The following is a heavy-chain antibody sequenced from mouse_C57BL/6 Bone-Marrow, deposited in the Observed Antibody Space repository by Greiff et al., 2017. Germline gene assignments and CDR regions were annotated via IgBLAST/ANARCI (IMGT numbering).Heavy chain of an antibody. CDR2: IDPSDSYT. CDR3: ARSGLLWLRRGGGAGFAY. V-gene: IGHV1-69*01. CDR1: GYTFTSYW. D-gene: IGHD2-2*01. Sequence: QVQLQQPGAELVMPGASVKLSCKASGYTFTSYWMHWVKQRPGQGLEWIGEIDPSDSYTNYNQKFKGKSTFTVDKSSSTAYMQLSSLTAEDSAVYYCARSGLLWLRRGGGAGFAYWGQGTLVTVSA. J-gene: IGHJ3*01.